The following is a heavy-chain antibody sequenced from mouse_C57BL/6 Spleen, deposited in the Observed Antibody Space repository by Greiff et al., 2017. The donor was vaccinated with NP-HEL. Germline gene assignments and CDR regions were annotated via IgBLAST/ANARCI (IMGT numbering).Heavy chain of an antibody. CDR1: GYTFTDYY. CDR2: INPYNGGT. D-gene: IGHD1-1*01. CDR3: ASYYYGSSSRAMDY. V-gene: IGHV1-19*01. J-gene: IGHJ4*01. Sequence: EVQLQQSGPVLVKPGASVKMSCKASGYTFTDYYMNWVKQSHGKSLEWIGVINPYNGGTSYNQKFKGKATLTVDKSSSTAYMELNSLTSEDSAVYYCASYYYGSSSRAMDYWGQGTSVTVSS.